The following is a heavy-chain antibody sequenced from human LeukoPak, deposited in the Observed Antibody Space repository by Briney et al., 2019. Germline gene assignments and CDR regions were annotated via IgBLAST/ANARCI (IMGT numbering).Heavy chain of an antibody. Sequence: PGRSLRLSCAASGFTFDDYAMHWVRQAPGKGLEWVSGISWNSGSIGYADSVKGRFTISRDNAKNTLYLQMNSLRAEDTAVYYCARDPTPVRGVITPFDPWGQGTLVAVSS. CDR1: GFTFDDYA. J-gene: IGHJ5*02. D-gene: IGHD3-10*01. CDR2: ISWNSGSI. CDR3: ARDPTPVRGVITPFDP. V-gene: IGHV3-9*01.